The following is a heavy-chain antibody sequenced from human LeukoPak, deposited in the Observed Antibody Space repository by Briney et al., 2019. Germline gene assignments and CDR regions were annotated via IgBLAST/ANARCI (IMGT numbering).Heavy chain of an antibody. CDR3: AKDSGHSSSWYY. J-gene: IGHJ4*02. D-gene: IGHD6-13*01. CDR2: ISGSGTT. CDR1: GFSFSSYA. Sequence: GGSLRLSCAASGFSFSSYAMNWVRQAPGKGLEWVPSISGSGTTCYADSVKGRFTISRDSARNTLYLQMNSLRAEDTAVYYCAKDSGHSSSWYYWGQGTLVTVSS. V-gene: IGHV3-23*01.